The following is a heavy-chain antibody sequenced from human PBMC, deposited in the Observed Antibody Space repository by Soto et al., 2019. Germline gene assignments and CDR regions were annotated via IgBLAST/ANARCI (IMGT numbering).Heavy chain of an antibody. Sequence: ASVKVSCKASGYTFTDHYMHWVRQAPGQGLEWMGWINPNSGGTKYAQKFQGSVTTTRDTSISTAYMELSRLTSDDTAVYYCARAAAAGNWNYYYYYGMDVWGQGTTVTVSS. CDR3: ARAAAAGNWNYYYYYGMDV. CDR1: GYTFTDHY. V-gene: IGHV1-2*04. CDR2: INPNSGGT. D-gene: IGHD6-13*01. J-gene: IGHJ6*02.